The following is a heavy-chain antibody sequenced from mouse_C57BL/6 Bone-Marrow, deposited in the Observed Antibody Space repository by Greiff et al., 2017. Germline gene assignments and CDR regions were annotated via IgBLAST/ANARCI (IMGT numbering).Heavy chain of an antibody. V-gene: IGHV5-12*01. J-gene: IGHJ3*01. CDR1: GFTFSDYY. CDR3: ARQGNYGNPAWFAY. D-gene: IGHD2-1*01. Sequence: EVQLVESGGGLVQPGGSLKLSCAASGFTFSDYYMYWVRQTPEKRLEWVAYISNGGGSTYYPDTVKGRFTISRDNAKNTLYLQMSRLKSEDTAMYYCARQGNYGNPAWFAYWGQGTLVTVSA. CDR2: ISNGGGST.